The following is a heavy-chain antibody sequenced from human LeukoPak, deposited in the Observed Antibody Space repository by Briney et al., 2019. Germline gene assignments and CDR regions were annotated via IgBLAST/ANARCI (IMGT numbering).Heavy chain of an antibody. Sequence: PGGSLRLSCGASGITFSSYGMHWVRQAPGKGLEWVASISYDGSNKYYADSVKGRFTISRDNSKNTLFLQMNSLRAEDTAVYYCATAGSGWDRNLFVEYFQHWGQGTLVTVSS. CDR3: ATAGSGWDRNLFVEYFQH. CDR1: GITFSSYG. J-gene: IGHJ1*01. D-gene: IGHD6-19*01. V-gene: IGHV3-30*03. CDR2: ISYDGSNK.